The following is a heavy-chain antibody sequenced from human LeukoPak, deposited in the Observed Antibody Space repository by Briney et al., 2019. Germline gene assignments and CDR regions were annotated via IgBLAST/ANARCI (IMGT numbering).Heavy chain of an antibody. CDR1: GGSISSSSYY. V-gene: IGHV4-39*01. J-gene: IGHJ4*02. D-gene: IGHD5-12*01. CDR2: IFYSGTT. CDR3: ARRDIVTTINT. Sequence: SETLSLTCTVSGGSISSSSYYWAWIRQSPGKGLEWIGSIFYSGTTFYNPSLKSRVTIFVGTSKNQFSLKLNSVTAADTAVYYCARRDIVTTINTWGQGTLVTVSS.